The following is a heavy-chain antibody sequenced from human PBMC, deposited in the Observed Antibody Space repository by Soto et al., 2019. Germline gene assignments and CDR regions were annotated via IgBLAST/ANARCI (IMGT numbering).Heavy chain of an antibody. Sequence: GVWLRRSCPASGFTLQNYAMAWVRQAPGKGLEWVSTLIGGHYGTAYSYCVKVRFTVSRDYCNKCLYLQMNSLGVEDPDMYFFAKGKSTGDLDWFDPWGQGSMVTAST. CDR1: GFTLQNYA. V-gene: IGHV3-23*01. J-gene: IGHJ5*02. CDR2: LIGGHYGT. CDR3: AKGKSTGDLDWFDP.